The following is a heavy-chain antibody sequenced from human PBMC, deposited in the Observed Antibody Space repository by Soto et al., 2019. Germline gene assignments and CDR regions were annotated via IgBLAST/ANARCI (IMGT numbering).Heavy chain of an antibody. CDR3: ARNRGFCSACTCYMFGY. CDR1: GYTFTSYD. Sequence: QVQLVQSGSEVKKPGASVKISCKASGYTFTSYDMQWVRQAPGQGLEWMGIINPSGGSTSYAQRFQVRVTTTSDAFTSRVYMELCGLRAEDTAFDYGARNRGFCSACTCYMFGYWGQGTLVTVSS. CDR2: INPSGGST. V-gene: IGHV1-46*01. J-gene: IGHJ4*02. D-gene: IGHD2-15*01.